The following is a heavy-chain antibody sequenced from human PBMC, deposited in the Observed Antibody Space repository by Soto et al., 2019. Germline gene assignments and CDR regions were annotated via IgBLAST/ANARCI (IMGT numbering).Heavy chain of an antibody. CDR3: AKKDYGGNSGTNWFDP. D-gene: IGHD4-17*01. Sequence: EVQLLESGGGLVQPGGSLRLSCAASGFPFSTSAMNWVRQAPGKGLEWVSAISGSGGSTYYADSVKGRFTISRDNSKNTLYLQMNSLRAEDTAVYYCAKKDYGGNSGTNWFDPWGQGTLVTVSS. J-gene: IGHJ5*02. CDR2: ISGSGGST. CDR1: GFPFSTSA. V-gene: IGHV3-23*01.